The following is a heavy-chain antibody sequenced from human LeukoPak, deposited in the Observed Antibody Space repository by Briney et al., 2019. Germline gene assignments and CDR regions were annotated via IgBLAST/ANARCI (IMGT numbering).Heavy chain of an antibody. D-gene: IGHD3-10*01. V-gene: IGHV1-69*13. Sequence: SVKVSCKASGGTFSSYAISWVRQAPGQGLEWMGGIIPIFGTANYAQKFQGRVTITADESTSTAYMELSSLRSEDTAVYYCAITALHYGSGSYIFDYWGQGTLVTVSS. CDR1: GGTFSSYA. J-gene: IGHJ4*02. CDR2: IIPIFGTA. CDR3: AITALHYGSGSYIFDY.